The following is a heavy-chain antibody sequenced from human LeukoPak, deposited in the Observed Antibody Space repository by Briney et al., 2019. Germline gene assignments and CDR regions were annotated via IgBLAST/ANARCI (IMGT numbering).Heavy chain of an antibody. D-gene: IGHD2-15*01. CDR2: IYYSGST. V-gene: IGHV4-39*07. J-gene: IGHJ4*02. CDR1: GGSISSSSYY. Sequence: SETLSLTCTVSGGSISSSSYYWGWIRQPPGKGLEWIGSIYYSGSTYYNPSLKSRVTISVDTSKNQFSLKLSSVTAADTAVYYCARGPRLDCSGGSCYTEKDLYYFGYWGQGTLVTVSS. CDR3: ARGPRLDCSGGSCYTEKDLYYFGY.